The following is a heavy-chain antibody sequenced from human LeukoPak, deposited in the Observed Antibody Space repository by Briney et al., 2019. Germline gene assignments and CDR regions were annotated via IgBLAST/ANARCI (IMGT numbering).Heavy chain of an antibody. CDR2: ISSSSSYI. Sequence: GGSLRLSCAASGFTFSSYSMSWVCQAPGKGLEWVSSISSSSSYICYADSVKGRFTISRDNAKNSLYLQMNSLRAEDTAVYYCARAKTTPFDYWGQGTLVTVSS. J-gene: IGHJ4*02. CDR1: GFTFSSYS. V-gene: IGHV3-21*01. CDR3: ARAKTTPFDY. D-gene: IGHD1-1*01.